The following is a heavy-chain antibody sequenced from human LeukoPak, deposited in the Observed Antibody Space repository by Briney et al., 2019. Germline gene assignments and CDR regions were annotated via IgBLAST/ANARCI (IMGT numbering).Heavy chain of an antibody. J-gene: IGHJ5*02. Sequence: SETLSLTCTVSGGSISSGDYYWSWIRQPPGKGLEWIAYMYYSGSTYYNPTLKSRVTMSADTSKNQLSLKLSSVTAADTAVYYCARPYYYDSRIDPWGQGILVTVSS. V-gene: IGHV4-30-4*01. CDR2: MYYSGST. D-gene: IGHD3-22*01. CDR3: ARPYYYDSRIDP. CDR1: GGSISSGDYY.